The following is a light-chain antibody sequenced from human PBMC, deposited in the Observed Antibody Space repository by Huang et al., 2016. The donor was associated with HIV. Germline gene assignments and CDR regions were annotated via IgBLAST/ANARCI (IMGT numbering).Light chain of an antibody. J-gene: IGKJ4*01. Sequence: DIVLTQSPDSLPVSLGARATINCKSSPSVFYSTNNNNYLAWYQQKPGQPPKLLINWASTRESGVPDRFSGSGSGTDFTLTINSLQAEDVAVYYCQQYYSSPPTFGGGTKVEIK. CDR2: WAS. V-gene: IGKV4-1*01. CDR3: QQYYSSPPT. CDR1: PSVFYSTNNNNY.